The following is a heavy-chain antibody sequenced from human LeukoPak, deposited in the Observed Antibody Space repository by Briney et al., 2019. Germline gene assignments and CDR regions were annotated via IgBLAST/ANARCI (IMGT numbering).Heavy chain of an antibody. V-gene: IGHV3-21*01. CDR3: ANGIQLWPYHGDAFDI. J-gene: IGHJ3*02. D-gene: IGHD5-18*01. CDR2: ISSSSSSYI. Sequence: GGSLRLSCAASGFTFSSYSMNWVRQAPGKGLEWVSSISSSSSSYIYYADSVKGRFTISRDNAKNSLYLQMDSLRAEDTAVYYCANGIQLWPYHGDAFDIWGHGTMVTVSS. CDR1: GFTFSSYS.